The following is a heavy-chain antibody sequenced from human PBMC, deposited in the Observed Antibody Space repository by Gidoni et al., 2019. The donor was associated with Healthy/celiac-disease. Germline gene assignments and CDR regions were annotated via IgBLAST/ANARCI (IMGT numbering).Heavy chain of an antibody. CDR3: ARLGGPSTVTKGMDV. D-gene: IGHD4-4*01. CDR1: GYSFTSYW. Sequence: EVQLVQSGAEVKKPGESMKISCKGSGYSFTSYWIGWVRQIPGKGLEWMGIIYPGDSDTRYSPSFQGQVTISADKSISTAYLQWSSLKASDTAMYYCARLGGPSTVTKGMDVWGQGTTVTVSS. J-gene: IGHJ6*02. CDR2: IYPGDSDT. V-gene: IGHV5-51*03.